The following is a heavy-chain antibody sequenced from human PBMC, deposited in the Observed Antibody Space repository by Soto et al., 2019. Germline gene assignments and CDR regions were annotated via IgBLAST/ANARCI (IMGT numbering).Heavy chain of an antibody. J-gene: IGHJ1*01. D-gene: IGHD3-22*01. V-gene: IGHV3-66*01. CDR1: GFTVSSNY. CDR2: IYSGGST. CDR3: ARDGYDSSGYYPEYFQH. Sequence: GGSLRLSCAASGFTVSSNYMSWVRQAPGKGLKWVSVIYSGGSTYYADSVKGRFTISRDNSKNTLYLQMNSLRAEDTAVYYCARDGYDSSGYYPEYFQHWGQGTLVTVSS.